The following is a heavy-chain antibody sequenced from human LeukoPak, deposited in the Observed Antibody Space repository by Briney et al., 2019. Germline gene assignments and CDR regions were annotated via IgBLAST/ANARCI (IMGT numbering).Heavy chain of an antibody. CDR2: IWYDGSNQ. D-gene: IGHD3-9*01. CDR3: AEDGIRDFDWLHYNWFDP. CDR1: AFTFSSYG. V-gene: IGHV3-33*01. J-gene: IGHJ5*02. Sequence: GGSLRISCATSAFTFSSYGMHWVRQAPGKGLNSMAVIWYDGSNQYYAESVKVRLTISRDNSKNTLYLQMNSLRAEDTVFFFQAEDGIRDFDWLHYNWFDPWGQGTLVTVSS.